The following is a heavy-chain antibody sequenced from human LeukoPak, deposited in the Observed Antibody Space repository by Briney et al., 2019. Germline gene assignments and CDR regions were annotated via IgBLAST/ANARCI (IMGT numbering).Heavy chain of an antibody. CDR3: ARATGFDSYYMDV. V-gene: IGHV4-59*01. Sequence: PSETLSLTCTVSGGSISSYYWSWIRQPPGKGLEWIGYIYYSGSTNYNPSLKSRVTISVDTSKNQFSLKLSSVTAADTAVYYCARATGFDSYYMDVWGKGTTVTISS. J-gene: IGHJ6*03. CDR2: IYYSGST. D-gene: IGHD3-10*01. CDR1: GGSISSYY.